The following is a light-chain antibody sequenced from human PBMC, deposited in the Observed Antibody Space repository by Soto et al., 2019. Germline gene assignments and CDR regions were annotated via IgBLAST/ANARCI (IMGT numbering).Light chain of an antibody. V-gene: IGKV3-11*01. J-gene: IGKJ5*01. CDR2: GAF. CDR3: QQRSNWIT. CDR1: QSVSSN. Sequence: EIVMTQSPVTLSVSPGERATLSCRASQSVSSNLAWYQQKPGQAPSLLIYGAFTRATGIPARFSGSGSGTDFTLTISSLEPEDFAVYYCQQRSNWITFGQGTRLEIK.